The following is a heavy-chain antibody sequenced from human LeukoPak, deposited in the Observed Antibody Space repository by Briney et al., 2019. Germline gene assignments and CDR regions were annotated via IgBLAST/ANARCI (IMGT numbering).Heavy chain of an antibody. CDR1: GYTFAGYY. J-gene: IGHJ4*02. CDR3: ERDLTLLNYYDSSGRDY. V-gene: IGHV1-2*06. D-gene: IGHD3-22*01. Sequence: GASVKVSCKASGYTFAGYYMHWVRQAPGQGLEWMGRINPNSGGTNYAQKFQGRVTMTRDTSISTAYMELSRLRSDDTAVYYCERDLTLLNYYDSSGRDYWGQGTLVTVSS. CDR2: INPNSGGT.